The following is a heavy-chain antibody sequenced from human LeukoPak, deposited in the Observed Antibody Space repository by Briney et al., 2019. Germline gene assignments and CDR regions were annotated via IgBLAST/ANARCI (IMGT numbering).Heavy chain of an antibody. CDR3: ARAAAGTVEYFDY. CDR1: GYTFTGYY. D-gene: IGHD6-13*01. CDR2: INPNSGGT. V-gene: IGHV1-2*02. Sequence: RASVKVSCKASGYTFTGYYMHWVRQAPGQGLEWMGWINPNSGGTNYAQKFQGRVTMTRDTSISTAYMELSSLRSEDTAVYYCARAAAGTVEYFDYWGQGTLVTVSS. J-gene: IGHJ4*02.